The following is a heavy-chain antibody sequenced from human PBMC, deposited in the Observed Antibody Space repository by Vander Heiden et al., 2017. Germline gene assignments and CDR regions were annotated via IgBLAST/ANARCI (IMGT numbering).Heavy chain of an antibody. Sequence: EVQLVESGGGLVKPGGSLRLSCAASGFTFRDAWRSWVRQAPGKGLEWVGRIKSNTDGGTTDYAAPVKGRFTISRDDSKNTLYLQMNSLKTEDTAVYYCTTDSVGLYGGLDYWGQGTLVTVSS. V-gene: IGHV3-15*01. CDR1: GFTFRDAW. J-gene: IGHJ4*02. D-gene: IGHD2-8*01. CDR3: TTDSVGLYGGLDY. CDR2: IKSNTDGGTT.